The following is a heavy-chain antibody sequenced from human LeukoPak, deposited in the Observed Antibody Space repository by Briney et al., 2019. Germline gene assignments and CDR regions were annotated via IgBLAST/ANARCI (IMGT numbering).Heavy chain of an antibody. D-gene: IGHD6-6*01. V-gene: IGHV4-61*02. CDR3: ARDWYSSSPPWFDP. J-gene: IGHJ5*02. Sequence: SETLSLTCTVPGDSISSGDYYWSWIRQPAGKGLEWIGRISSSGSTNYNPSLKSRVTISVDTSKNQFSLKLSSVTAADTAVYYCARDWYSSSPPWFDPWGQGTLVTVSS. CDR1: GDSISSGDYY. CDR2: ISSSGST.